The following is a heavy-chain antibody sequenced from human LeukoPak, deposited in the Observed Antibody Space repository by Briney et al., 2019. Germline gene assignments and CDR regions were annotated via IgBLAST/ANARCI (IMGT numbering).Heavy chain of an antibody. CDR2: IFPGDSNT. D-gene: IGHD1-26*01. Sequence: GESLKISCKASGYSFTTYWIGWVRQMPGKGLEWMGIIFPGDSNTRYSPSFQGQVTISVDKSTNTAYLQWHNLKASDTAMYYSARGNNANYYDWFDPWGQGTLVTVSS. V-gene: IGHV5-51*01. J-gene: IGHJ5*02. CDR1: GYSFTTYW. CDR3: ARGNNANYYDWFDP.